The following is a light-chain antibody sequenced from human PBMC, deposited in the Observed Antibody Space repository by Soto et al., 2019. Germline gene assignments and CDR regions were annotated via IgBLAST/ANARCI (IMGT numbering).Light chain of an antibody. Sequence: ETVLTQSPATLSLSPGETATLSCRASEYVDIYLAWYQQKPGQAPRLLIYYASNRATGIPARFSGSGSGTDFTLTISSLEPEDSAVYYCQQRRNWPPLTFGGGTRVEIK. V-gene: IGKV3-11*01. CDR2: YAS. J-gene: IGKJ4*01. CDR1: EYVDIY. CDR3: QQRRNWPPLT.